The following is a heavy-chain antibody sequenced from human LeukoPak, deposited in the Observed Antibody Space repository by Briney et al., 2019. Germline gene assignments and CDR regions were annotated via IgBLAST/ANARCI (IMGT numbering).Heavy chain of an antibody. J-gene: IGHJ4*02. CDR3: VRGTGY. CDR1: GFTFSTYV. Sequence: GGSLRLSCSVSGFTFSTYVMHWVRQAPGKGLEYVSAISSNGDNIYYADSVKGRFTISRDNSKNTPYLQMSSLRADDTAVYYCVRGTGYWGQGTLVTVSS. CDR2: ISSNGDNI. V-gene: IGHV3-64D*06.